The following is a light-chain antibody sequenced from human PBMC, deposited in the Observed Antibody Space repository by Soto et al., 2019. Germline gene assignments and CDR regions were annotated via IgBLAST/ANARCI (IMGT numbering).Light chain of an antibody. CDR2: EGS. CDR3: CSYAVSSTYNYV. J-gene: IGLJ1*01. Sequence: QSVLTQPASVSGSPGQSITISCTGTSSDVGSYNLVSWYQQHPGKAPKLMIYEGSKRPSGVSNRFSGSKSGNTASLTISGLQAEDVADYYCCSYAVSSTYNYVFGTGTKVTVL. V-gene: IGLV2-23*01. CDR1: SSDVGSYNL.